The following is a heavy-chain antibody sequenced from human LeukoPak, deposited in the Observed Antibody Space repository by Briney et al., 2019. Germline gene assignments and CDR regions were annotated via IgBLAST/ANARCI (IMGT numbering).Heavy chain of an antibody. CDR2: ISTIGNTK. CDR3: ARVFVSGYDVLTGYFRAFDY. D-gene: IGHD3-9*01. V-gene: IGHV3-48*03. Sequence: GGPLRLSCAASGFTFSSSEMYWVRQAPGKGLEWVSYISTIGNTKYYADSVQGRFTVSRDNGQSLLFLQMNSLRAGDTAIYYCARVFVSGYDVLTGYFRAFDYWGQGALVTVSS. CDR1: GFTFSSSE. J-gene: IGHJ4*02.